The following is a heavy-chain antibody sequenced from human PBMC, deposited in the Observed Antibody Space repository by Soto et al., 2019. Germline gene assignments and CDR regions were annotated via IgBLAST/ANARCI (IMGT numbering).Heavy chain of an antibody. CDR2: TYYKSKWYY. J-gene: IGHJ6*03. CDR3: ARGSWDDVSGHYYMDV. CDR1: GDSVSSNSAG. V-gene: IGHV6-1*01. Sequence: QVQLQQSSPGLVKPSQALPLTCDISGDSVSSNSAGWNWIRQTPSRGLEWLGRTYYKSKWYYTYAASVKSRITVSPDTSKNQFSLQLTSVTPEDTAVYYCARGSWDDVSGHYYMDVWDKGTTVTVSS. D-gene: IGHD1-1*01.